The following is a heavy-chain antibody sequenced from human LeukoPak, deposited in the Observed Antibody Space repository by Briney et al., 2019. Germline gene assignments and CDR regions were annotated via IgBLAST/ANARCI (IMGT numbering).Heavy chain of an antibody. V-gene: IGHV1-69*13. D-gene: IGHD1-20*01. CDR1: GGTFSSYA. CDR3: ARVQPITGTEGTFDY. Sequence: GASVKVSCKASGGTFSSYAISWVRQAPGEGLEWMGAIIPIFGTTNYAQKFQGRVTITADESTSTAYMELSSLRSEDTAVYYCARVQPITGTEGTFDYWGQGTLVTVSS. J-gene: IGHJ4*02. CDR2: IIPIFGTT.